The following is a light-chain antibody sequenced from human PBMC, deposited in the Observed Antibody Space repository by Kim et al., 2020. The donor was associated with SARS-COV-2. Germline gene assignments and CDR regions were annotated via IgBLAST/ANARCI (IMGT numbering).Light chain of an antibody. CDR1: QPVNNN. CDR2: DAS. V-gene: IGKV3-15*01. Sequence: SPGGRAPPSCRASQPVNNNLGWYLQKPGQAPRLLIYDASTRATGIPDRFSGSGSGTEFTLTISSLQSEDLAVYYCQQYNNWPLTFGQGTRLEIK. CDR3: QQYNNWPLT. J-gene: IGKJ5*01.